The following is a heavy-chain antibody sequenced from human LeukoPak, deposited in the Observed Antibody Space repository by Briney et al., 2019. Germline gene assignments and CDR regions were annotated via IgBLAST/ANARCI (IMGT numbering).Heavy chain of an antibody. CDR1: GYTLTELS. CDR2: FDPEDGET. V-gene: IGHV1-24*01. J-gene: IGHJ4*02. Sequence: ASVKVSCKVSGYTLTELSMHWVRRAPGKGLEWMGGFDPEDGETIYAQKFQGRVTMTEDTSTDTAYMELSSLRAEDTAMYYCSRPVADTYAPLDSWGQGTLVTVSS. CDR3: SRPVADTYAPLDS. D-gene: IGHD6-19*01.